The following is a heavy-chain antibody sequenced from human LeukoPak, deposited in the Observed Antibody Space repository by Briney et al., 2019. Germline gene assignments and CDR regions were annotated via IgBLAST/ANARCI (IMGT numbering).Heavy chain of an antibody. D-gene: IGHD3-22*01. V-gene: IGHV7-4-1*02. J-gene: IGHJ4*02. Sequence: ASVKVSCKASGYTFSSNAINWVRQAPGQGLEWMGWIDTNTGNPTYAQGFTGQFVFSLDTSVSTAYLQISSLKAEDTAVYYCARDAGLTDSSGTFDYWGQGTLVTVSS. CDR2: IDTNTGNP. CDR1: GYTFSSNA. CDR3: ARDAGLTDSSGTFDY.